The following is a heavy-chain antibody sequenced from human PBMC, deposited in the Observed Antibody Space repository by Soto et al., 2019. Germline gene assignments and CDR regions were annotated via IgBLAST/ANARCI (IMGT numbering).Heavy chain of an antibody. CDR1: GYTFTSYG. CDR3: ARDYSIYCTNGVCYSPGWYYYMDV. J-gene: IGHJ6*03. D-gene: IGHD2-8*01. CDR2: ISAYNGNT. Sequence: QVQLVQSGAEVKKPGASVKVSCKASGYTFTSYGISWVRQAPGQGLEWMGWISAYNGNTNYAQKLQGRVTMTTETSTSRAYMELRSLRSDDTAVYYCARDYSIYCTNGVCYSPGWYYYMDVWGKGTTVTVSS. V-gene: IGHV1-18*01.